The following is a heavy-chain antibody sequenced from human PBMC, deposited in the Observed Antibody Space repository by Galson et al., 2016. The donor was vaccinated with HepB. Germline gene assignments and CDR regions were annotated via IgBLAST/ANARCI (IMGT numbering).Heavy chain of an antibody. V-gene: IGHV3-15*05. CDR3: TTDPRQ. CDR2: MKNKRDGGTL. J-gene: IGHJ4*02. CDR1: GFRLNDFW. Sequence: SLRLSCAAFGFRLNDFWMSWVRQAPGKGLEWIGRMKNKRDGGTLGYIEPVKGRFTISRDDSRNTLYLQMNSLRTEDTGVYYCTTDPRQWGQGTLVAVSS.